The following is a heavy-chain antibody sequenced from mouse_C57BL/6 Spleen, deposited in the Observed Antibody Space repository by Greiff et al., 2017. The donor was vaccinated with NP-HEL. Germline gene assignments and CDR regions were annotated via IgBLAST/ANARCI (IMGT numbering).Heavy chain of an antibody. CDR2: ILPGSGST. Sequence: VQLQQSGAELMKPGASVKLSCKATGYTFTGYWIEWVKQRPGHGLEWIGEILPGSGSTNYNEKIKSKATLTVDKPSSTAYMQLSSLTSEDSAVYYCARWGQLRPLDYWGQGTTLTVSS. V-gene: IGHV1-9*01. J-gene: IGHJ2*01. D-gene: IGHD3-2*02. CDR1: GYTFTGYW. CDR3: ARWGQLRPLDY.